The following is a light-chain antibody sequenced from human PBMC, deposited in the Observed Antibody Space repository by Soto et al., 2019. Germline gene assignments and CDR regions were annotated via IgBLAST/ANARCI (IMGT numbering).Light chain of an antibody. J-gene: IGKJ1*01. CDR2: SAS. Sequence: DIQLTQSPSVLSASVGDTVTITCRASQALSNYLAWYQQKPGKAPDLLIYSASTLQSGVPSRFSGSGSETEFSLTIRALQPDDFATYYCQQYDSYSTFGQGTKVDIK. V-gene: IGKV1-9*01. CDR1: QALSNY. CDR3: QQYDSYST.